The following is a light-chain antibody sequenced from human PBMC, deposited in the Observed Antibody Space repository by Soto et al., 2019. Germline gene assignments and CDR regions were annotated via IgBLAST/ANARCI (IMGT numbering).Light chain of an antibody. CDR1: SSNIGSNY. V-gene: IGLV1-47*01. Sequence: QAVVTQPPSASGTPGQRVSFSCSGSSSNIGSNYVYWYRQFPGTAPKLLIQRNNQRPSGVPARFSGSKSGTSASLAISGLRSEDEADYYCGGWDDSLSGPVFGGGTKLTVL. CDR3: GGWDDSLSGPV. J-gene: IGLJ2*01. CDR2: RNN.